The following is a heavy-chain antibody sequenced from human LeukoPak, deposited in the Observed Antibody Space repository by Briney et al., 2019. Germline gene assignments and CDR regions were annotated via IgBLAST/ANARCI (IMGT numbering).Heavy chain of an antibody. J-gene: IGHJ4*02. CDR3: AEAGIVGRTFRIDY. CDR2: ISDSGDDT. Sequence: GGFLRLSCAASRFTFRSYAMSWVRQAPGKGLEWVSSISDSGDDTYYADSVQGRFTISRDKVTNTLYLQMNSLSVEDTATYYCAEAGIVGRTFRIDYWGQGTLVTVSS. V-gene: IGHV3-23*01. CDR1: RFTFRSYA. D-gene: IGHD1-26*01.